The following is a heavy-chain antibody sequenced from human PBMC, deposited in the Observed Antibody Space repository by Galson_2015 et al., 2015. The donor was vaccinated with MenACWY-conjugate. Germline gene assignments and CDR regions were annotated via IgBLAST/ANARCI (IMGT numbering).Heavy chain of an antibody. V-gene: IGHV3-7*03. CDR1: GFTFSTYW. Sequence: SLRLSCAASGFTFSTYWMTWVRQAPGKGLEWVANVNQYGSEKYYVDSVKGRFTISRDNAKHSLYLQMNSLRAEDTAVYYCAKGGWLDDWGQGTLATVSS. CDR3: AKGGWLDD. D-gene: IGHD6-19*01. CDR2: VNQYGSEK. J-gene: IGHJ4*02.